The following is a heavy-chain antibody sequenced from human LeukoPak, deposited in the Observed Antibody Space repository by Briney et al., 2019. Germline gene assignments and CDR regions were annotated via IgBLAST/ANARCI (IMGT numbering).Heavy chain of an antibody. D-gene: IGHD4-17*01. Sequence: GGSLKLSCSASGFTFSGSAMHSVRQASGKGLEWVGRIRSKANRYATAYAASVKGRFTISRDDSKNTAYLQMNSLKTEDTAVYYCTSTTVTSYWGQGTLVTVSS. V-gene: IGHV3-73*01. CDR2: IRSKANRYAT. CDR3: TSTTVTSY. CDR1: GFTFSGSA. J-gene: IGHJ4*02.